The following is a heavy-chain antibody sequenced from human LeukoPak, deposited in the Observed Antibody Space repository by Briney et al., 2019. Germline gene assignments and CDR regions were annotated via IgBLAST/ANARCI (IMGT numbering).Heavy chain of an antibody. CDR3: ARASYSYDINGWVPFDY. J-gene: IGHJ4*02. Sequence: SETLSLTCTVSGGSISSSSYYWGWIRQPPGKGLEWIGSIYYSGSTYYNPSLKSRVTISGGTSKNQFSLRLSSVTAADTAVYYCARASYSYDINGWVPFDYWGQGTLVTVSS. CDR2: IYYSGST. V-gene: IGHV4-39*07. CDR1: GGSISSSSYY. D-gene: IGHD3-22*01.